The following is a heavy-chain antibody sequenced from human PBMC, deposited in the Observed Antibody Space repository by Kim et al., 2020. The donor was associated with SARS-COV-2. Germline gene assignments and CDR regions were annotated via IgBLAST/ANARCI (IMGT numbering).Heavy chain of an antibody. J-gene: IGHJ4*02. CDR1: GYSISSGYY. Sequence: SETLSLTCTVSGYSISSGYYWGWIRQPPRKGLEWIGSIYHSGSTYYNPSLKSRVTISVDTSKNQFSLKLSSVTAADTAVYYCARVVSSSGYYRPNYFDYWGQGTLVTVSS. CDR3: ARVVSSSGYYRPNYFDY. V-gene: IGHV4-38-2*02. CDR2: IYHSGST. D-gene: IGHD3-22*01.